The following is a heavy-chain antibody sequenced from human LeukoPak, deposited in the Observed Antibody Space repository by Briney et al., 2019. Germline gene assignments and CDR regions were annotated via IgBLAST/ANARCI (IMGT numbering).Heavy chain of an antibody. J-gene: IGHJ4*02. CDR3: ARGGTTVVTPLDY. Sequence: SETLSLTCTVSGGSISSSSYYWSWIRQPPGKGLEWIGYIYYSGSTNYNPSLKSRVTISVDTSKNQFSLKLSSVTAADTAVYYCARGGTTVVTPLDYWGQGTLVTVSS. V-gene: IGHV4-61*01. CDR1: GGSISSSSYY. D-gene: IGHD4-23*01. CDR2: IYYSGST.